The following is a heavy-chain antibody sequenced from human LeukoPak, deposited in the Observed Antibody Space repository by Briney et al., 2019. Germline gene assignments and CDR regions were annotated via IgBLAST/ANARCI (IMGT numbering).Heavy chain of an antibody. Sequence: SETLSLTCAVYGGSFSSYYWSWIRQPPGKGLEWIGEINHSGSTNYNPSLKSRVTISVDTSKNQFSLKLSSVTAADTAVYYCARARVDIVATTTYDYWGQGTLVTVSS. J-gene: IGHJ4*02. CDR3: ARARVDIVATTTYDY. CDR1: GGSFSSYY. CDR2: INHSGST. V-gene: IGHV4-34*01. D-gene: IGHD5-12*01.